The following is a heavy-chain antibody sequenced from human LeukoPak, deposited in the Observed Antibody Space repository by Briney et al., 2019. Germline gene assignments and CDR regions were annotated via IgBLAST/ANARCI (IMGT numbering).Heavy chain of an antibody. J-gene: IGHJ3*02. CDR2: IYYSGST. CDR1: GGSISSGGYY. D-gene: IGHD3-10*01. V-gene: IGHV4-61*08. Sequence: SETLSLTCTVSGGSISSGGYYWSWIRQHPGKGLEWIGYIYYSGSTYYNPSLKSRVTISVDTSKNQFSLRLNSVTAADTAVYYCARGSEFSSPDAFDIWGQGTMVTVSS. CDR3: ARGSEFSSPDAFDI.